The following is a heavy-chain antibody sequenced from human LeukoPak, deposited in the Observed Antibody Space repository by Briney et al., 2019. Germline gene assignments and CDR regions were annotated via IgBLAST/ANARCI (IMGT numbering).Heavy chain of an antibody. J-gene: IGHJ5*02. CDR1: GYTFTSYD. CDR3: ARGGYYYDTNWFDP. Sequence: ASVKVSCKASGYTFTSYDINWVRQATGQGLEWMGWMNPNSGNTGYAQKVQGRVTMTRNTSISTAYMELSSLRSEDTAVYYCARGGYYYDTNWFDPWGQGTLVTVSS. D-gene: IGHD3-22*01. CDR2: MNPNSGNT. V-gene: IGHV1-8*01.